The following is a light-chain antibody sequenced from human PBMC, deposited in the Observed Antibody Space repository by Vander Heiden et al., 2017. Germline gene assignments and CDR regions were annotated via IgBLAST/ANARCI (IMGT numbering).Light chain of an antibody. Sequence: HSVLTQPPSASGTPGQRVTLSCSGSSSNIGSNTVNWYQQLPGTAPNLLIYSNNQRPSGVPDRFSGSKSGTSASLAISGLQSEDEADYYCAAWDDSLNGVVFGGGTKLTVL. CDR2: SNN. J-gene: IGLJ2*01. CDR1: SSNIGSNT. V-gene: IGLV1-44*01. CDR3: AAWDDSLNGVV.